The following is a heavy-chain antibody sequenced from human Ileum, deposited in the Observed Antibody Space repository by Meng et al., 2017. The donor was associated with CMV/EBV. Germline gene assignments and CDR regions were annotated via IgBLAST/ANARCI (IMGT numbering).Heavy chain of an antibody. D-gene: IGHD3-22*01. CDR2: IRSKAYDGTT. Sequence: GESLKISCAASGFTFSNAWMSWVRQAPGKGLEWVGFIRSKAYDGTTEYAASVKGRFTISRDDSKTIAYLQMNSLKTEDTAVYYCTSGDYHDSRGYYVYWGQGTLVTVSS. J-gene: IGHJ4*02. CDR3: TSGDYHDSRGYYVY. CDR1: GFTFSNAW. V-gene: IGHV3-49*04.